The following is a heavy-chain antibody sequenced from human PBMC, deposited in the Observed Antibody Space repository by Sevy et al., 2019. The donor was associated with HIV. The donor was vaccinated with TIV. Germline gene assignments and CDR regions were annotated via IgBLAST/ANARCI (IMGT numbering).Heavy chain of an antibody. J-gene: IGHJ4*02. Sequence: GGSLRLSCAASGFTFSSYSMNWVRQAPGKGLEWVSYISSSSSTIYYADSVKGRFTISRDNAKNSLNLQMNSLRAEDTAVYYCARVERGAARPFDYWGQGTLVTVSS. CDR1: GFTFSSYS. V-gene: IGHV3-48*01. CDR2: ISSSSSTI. CDR3: ARVERGAARPFDY. D-gene: IGHD6-6*01.